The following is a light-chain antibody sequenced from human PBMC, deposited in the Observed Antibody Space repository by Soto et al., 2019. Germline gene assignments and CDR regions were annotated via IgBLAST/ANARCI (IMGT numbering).Light chain of an antibody. CDR1: QSVGSNF. V-gene: IGKV3-20*01. Sequence: ELVLTQSPGTLSLPPGERATLSCRASQSVGSNFLAWYQQKPGQAPRLLINVASSRATGIPDRFSGSGSGTDFTLTISRLEPEDFAVYYCQQYGTSPIAFGQGTRLEIK. CDR2: VAS. J-gene: IGKJ5*01. CDR3: QQYGTSPIA.